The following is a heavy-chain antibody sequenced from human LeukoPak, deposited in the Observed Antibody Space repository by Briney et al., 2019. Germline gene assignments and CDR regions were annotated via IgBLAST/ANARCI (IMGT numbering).Heavy chain of an antibody. V-gene: IGHV3-74*01. Sequence: GGSLRLSCAASGFTFTSVWMHWFRHAPGRGLVWISRIITDGAITGYADSVKGRFTISRDHAKNTLSLQMNSLRAEDTAVYYCARDRTTVTLFDSWGQGALVTVSS. D-gene: IGHD4-17*01. CDR2: IITDGAIT. J-gene: IGHJ4*02. CDR1: GFTFTSVW. CDR3: ARDRTTVTLFDS.